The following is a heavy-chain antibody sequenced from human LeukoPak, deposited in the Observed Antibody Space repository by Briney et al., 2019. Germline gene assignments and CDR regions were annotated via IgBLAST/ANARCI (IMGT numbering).Heavy chain of an antibody. Sequence: ASETLSLTCAVYGGSFSGYYWSWIRQPPGKGLEWIGEINHSGSANYNPSLKSRVTISVDTSKNQFSLKLSSVTAADTAVYYCARTRYSSSWSQLSQSSRLDPWGQGTLVTVSS. CDR1: GGSFSGYY. CDR2: INHSGSA. D-gene: IGHD6-13*01. V-gene: IGHV4-34*01. CDR3: ARTRYSSSWSQLSQSSRLDP. J-gene: IGHJ5*02.